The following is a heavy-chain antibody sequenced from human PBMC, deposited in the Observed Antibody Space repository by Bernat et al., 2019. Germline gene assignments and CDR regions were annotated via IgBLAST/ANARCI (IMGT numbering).Heavy chain of an antibody. Sequence: EVQLVESGGGLIQPGGSLRLSCAASGFTVSSNYMSWVRQAPGKGLEWVSVIYSGGSTYYADCVKGRFTISRDNSKNTLYLQMNSLRAEDTAVYYCARDQRDYDILTGYFFRGAFDIWGQGTMVTVSS. CDR2: IYSGGST. V-gene: IGHV3-53*01. D-gene: IGHD3-9*01. CDR3: ARDQRDYDILTGYFFRGAFDI. CDR1: GFTVSSNY. J-gene: IGHJ3*02.